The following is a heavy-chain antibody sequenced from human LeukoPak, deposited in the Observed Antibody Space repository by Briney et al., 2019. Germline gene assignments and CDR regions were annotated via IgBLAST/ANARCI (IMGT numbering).Heavy chain of an antibody. Sequence: PSETLSLTCTVSGGSISNYYWSWIRQPPGKGLEWIGYIYYSGSTNYSPSLKSRVTISVDSSKNQLSLKLSSVTAADAAVYYCARESTGSSGYYFFYYMDVWGKGTTVTVSS. CDR3: ARESTGSSGYYFFYYMDV. V-gene: IGHV4-59*01. J-gene: IGHJ6*03. CDR1: GGSISNYY. D-gene: IGHD6-6*01. CDR2: IYYSGST.